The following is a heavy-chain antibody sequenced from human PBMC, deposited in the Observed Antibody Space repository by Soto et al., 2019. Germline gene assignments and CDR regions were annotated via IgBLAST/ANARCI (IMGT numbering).Heavy chain of an antibody. CDR2: ISWNSGSI. V-gene: IGHV3-9*01. D-gene: IGHD3-10*01. J-gene: IGHJ4*02. Sequence: GGSLRLSCAASGFTFDDYAMHWVRQAPGKGLEWVSGISWNSGSIGYADSVKGRFTISRDNAKNSLYLQMNSLRAEDTALYYCAKDYEGVRGVKSFFDYWGQGTLVTVSS. CDR3: AKDYEGVRGVKSFFDY. CDR1: GFTFDDYA.